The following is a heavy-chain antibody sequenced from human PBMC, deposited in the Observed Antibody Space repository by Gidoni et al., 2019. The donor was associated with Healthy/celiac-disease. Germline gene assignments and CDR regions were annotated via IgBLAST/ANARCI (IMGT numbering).Heavy chain of an antibody. V-gene: IGHV3-21*01. CDR3: ARGIPGIAVVAEYFQH. CDR1: GFTFSSYS. J-gene: IGHJ1*01. CDR2: ISSSSSYI. Sequence: EVQLVESGGGLVKPGGSLRLSCAASGFTFSSYSMNWVRQAPGKGLEWVSSISSSSSYIYYADSVKGRFTISRDNAKNSLYLQMNSLRAEDTAVYYCARGIPGIAVVAEYFQHWGQGTLVTVSS. D-gene: IGHD6-19*01.